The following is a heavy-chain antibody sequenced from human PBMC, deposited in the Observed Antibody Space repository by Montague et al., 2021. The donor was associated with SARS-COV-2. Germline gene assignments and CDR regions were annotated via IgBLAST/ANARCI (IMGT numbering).Heavy chain of an antibody. J-gene: IGHJ4*02. CDR2: LDWADDK. CDR1: GFSLSTSGMC. CDR3: ARMVATLGTDY. D-gene: IGHD5-12*01. Sequence: PALVKPTQTLPLTCTFSGFSLSTSGMCVSWIRQPPGKALEWLARLDWADDKYYSTPLKTRLTISKDTSKNQVVLTVTNTDPVDIATYYCARMVATLGTDYWGQGTLVTVSS. V-gene: IGHV2-70*11.